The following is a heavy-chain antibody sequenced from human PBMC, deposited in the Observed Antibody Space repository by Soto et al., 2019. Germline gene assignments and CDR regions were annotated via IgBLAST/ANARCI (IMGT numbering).Heavy chain of an antibody. CDR1: GYMFNTYG. Sequence: QVQLLQSGAEVKKPGASVKVSCKASGYMFNTYGITWVRQAPGHGLEWMGWIRVYNGNIDYAPKFEGRVTMTIDTATSTAYMEQKSLTSDDTSVYYCARTYGSGDYFLPFEYWGQGPPVSVSS. CDR3: ARTYGSGDYFLPFEY. D-gene: IGHD3-10*01. CDR2: IRVYNGNI. V-gene: IGHV1-18*01. J-gene: IGHJ4*02.